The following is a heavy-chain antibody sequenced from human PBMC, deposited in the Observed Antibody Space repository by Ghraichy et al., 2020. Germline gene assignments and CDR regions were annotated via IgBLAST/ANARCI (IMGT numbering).Heavy chain of an antibody. CDR2: INGGAYSI. CDR3: ARNDTTKGVFDY. V-gene: IGHV3-23*03. Sequence: LSLTCAASRFTFSDSAMGWVRQAPGKGLEWVSVINGGAYSINYADSVKGRFTISRDNFKNTVFLQMNNLRVEDTAIYYCARNDTTKGVFDYWGLGTQVTVSS. J-gene: IGHJ4*02. D-gene: IGHD2-8*01. CDR1: RFTFSDSA.